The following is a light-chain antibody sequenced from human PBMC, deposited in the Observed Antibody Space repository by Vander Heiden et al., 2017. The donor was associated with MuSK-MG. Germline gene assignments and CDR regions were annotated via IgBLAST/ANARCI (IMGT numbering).Light chain of an antibody. CDR2: QDS. CDR1: KLGDKY. Sequence: VSVSPGQTASITCSGDKLGDKYACWYQQKAGQSPILVIYQDSKRPSGIPERFSGSNSGNTDSLPTSGTQAMDEADDYGQAWDSSTANGVFGGGTKLTVL. V-gene: IGLV3-1*01. J-gene: IGLJ2*01. CDR3: QAWDSSTANGV.